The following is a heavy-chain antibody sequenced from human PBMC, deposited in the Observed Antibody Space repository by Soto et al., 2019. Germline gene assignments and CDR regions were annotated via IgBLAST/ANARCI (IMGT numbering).Heavy chain of an antibody. CDR1: GGSISGSNYY. D-gene: IGHD2-2*01. CDR3: ARSAGYCSSTNCHVSWFGP. Sequence: SETLSLTCTVSGGSISGSNYYGGWVRQPPGKELEWIASIYYSGSTYYNPPLKSRVAMSVDTSKNQFSLRLSSVTAADTAVYYCARSAGYCSSTNCHVSWFGPWGQGTLVT. CDR2: IYYSGST. V-gene: IGHV4-39*01. J-gene: IGHJ5*02.